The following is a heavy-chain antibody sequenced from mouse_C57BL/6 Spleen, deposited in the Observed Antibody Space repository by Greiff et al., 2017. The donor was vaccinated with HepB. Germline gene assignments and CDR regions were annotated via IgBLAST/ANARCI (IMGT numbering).Heavy chain of an antibody. CDR1: GYTFTDYY. CDR2: IYPGSGNT. V-gene: IGHV1-76*01. Sequence: VMLVESGAELVRPGASVKLSCKASGYTFTDYYINWVKQRPGQGLEWIARIYPGSGNTYYNEKFKGKATLTAEKSSSTAYMQLSSLTSEDSAVYFCASVVASGYFDYWGQGTTLTVSS. CDR3: ASVVASGYFDY. J-gene: IGHJ2*01. D-gene: IGHD1-1*01.